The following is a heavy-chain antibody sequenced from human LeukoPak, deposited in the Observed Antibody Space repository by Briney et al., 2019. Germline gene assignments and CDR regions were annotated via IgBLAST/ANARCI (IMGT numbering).Heavy chain of an antibody. CDR3: ARDGLSYSSGWYSNYYYYYYGMDV. D-gene: IGHD6-19*01. J-gene: IGHJ6*02. V-gene: IGHV3-33*01. Sequence: GGSLRLSCAASGFTFSSYGMHWVRQAPGKGLEWVAVIWYDGSNKYYADSVKGRFTISRDNSKNTLYLQMNSLRAEDTAVYYCARDGLSYSSGWYSNYYYYYYGMDVWGQGTTVAVSS. CDR1: GFTFSSYG. CDR2: IWYDGSNK.